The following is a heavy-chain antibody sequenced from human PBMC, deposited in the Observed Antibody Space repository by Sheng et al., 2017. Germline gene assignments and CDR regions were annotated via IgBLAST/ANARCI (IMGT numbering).Heavy chain of an antibody. CDR3: MREGCSSSTCYD. D-gene: IGHD2-2*01. CDR1: GFTFSVYE. CDR2: ISSSGSAI. Sequence: EVQLVESGGGLVQPGGSLRLSCAASGFTFSVYEMNWVRQAPGKGLEWVSYISSSGSAIFYADSVKGRFTISRDNAKSSLYLRMNSLRADDTAVYYCMREGCSSSTCYDWGQGTLVTVSS. V-gene: IGHV3-48*03. J-gene: IGHJ4*02.